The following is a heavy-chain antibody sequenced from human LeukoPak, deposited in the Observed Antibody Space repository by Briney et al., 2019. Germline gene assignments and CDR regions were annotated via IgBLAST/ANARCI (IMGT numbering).Heavy chain of an antibody. CDR3: ARDKYNRVWYSEN. V-gene: IGHV3-30-3*01. CDR2: ISYDGSNK. CDR1: GFTFSSYA. J-gene: IGHJ4*02. D-gene: IGHD6-19*01. Sequence: GGSLRLSCAASGFTFSSYAMHWVRQAPGKGLEWVAVISYDGSNKYYADSVKGRFTISRDNSKNTLYLQMNSLRAEDTAVYYCARDKYNRVWYSENWGQGTLVSLST.